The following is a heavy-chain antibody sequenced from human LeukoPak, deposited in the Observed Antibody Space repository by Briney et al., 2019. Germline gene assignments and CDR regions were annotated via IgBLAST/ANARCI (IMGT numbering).Heavy chain of an antibody. CDR1: GGSFSGYY. Sequence: SSQTLSLTCAVYGGSFSGYYWSWIRQPPGKGLEWIGEINHSGSTNYNPSLKSRVTISVDTSKNQFSLKLSSVTAADTAVYYCARGGIITMIIVVPDAFDIWGQGTMVTVSS. V-gene: IGHV4-34*01. J-gene: IGHJ3*02. CDR2: INHSGST. CDR3: ARGGIITMIIVVPDAFDI. D-gene: IGHD3-22*01.